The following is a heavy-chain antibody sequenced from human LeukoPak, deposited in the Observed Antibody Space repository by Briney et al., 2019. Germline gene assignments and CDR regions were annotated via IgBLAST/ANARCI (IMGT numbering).Heavy chain of an antibody. CDR3: ARDVGYAFDI. J-gene: IGHJ3*02. D-gene: IGHD5-18*01. V-gene: IGHV3-48*02. CDR2: ICWSSTI. CDR1: GFTFSDYT. Sequence: GGSVSLSCAASGFTFSDYTMNGVRQAPGKGLEWVLYICWSSTIWHADSVKGLVTISRDNATISLYLQMNSLRDEDTAVYYCARDVGYAFDIWGQGKMVTVSS.